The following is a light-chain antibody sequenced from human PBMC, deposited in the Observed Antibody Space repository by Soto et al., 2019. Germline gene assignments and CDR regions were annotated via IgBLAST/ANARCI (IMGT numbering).Light chain of an antibody. Sequence: DIQLTQSPSSLSASVGDRVTVTCRASQGIRNDLGWYQQKPGKAPKRLIYEASTLQSGVPSRFSGSGSGTEFSLTISSLQPEDFAVYYCQQYGSSLWTFGQGTKVDIK. CDR2: EAS. J-gene: IGKJ1*01. V-gene: IGKV1-17*01. CDR1: QGIRND. CDR3: QQYGSSLWT.